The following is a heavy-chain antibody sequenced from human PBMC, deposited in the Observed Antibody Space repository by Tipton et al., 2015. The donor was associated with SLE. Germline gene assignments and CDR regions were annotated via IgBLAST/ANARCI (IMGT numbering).Heavy chain of an antibody. J-gene: IGHJ4*02. CDR1: GGSISSSSYY. D-gene: IGHD3-22*01. CDR2: IYTSGST. CDR3: ASAYYDSSGYYGDY. V-gene: IGHV4-61*02. Sequence: TLSLTCTVSGGSISSSSYYWSWIRQPAGKGLEWIGRIYTSGSTNYNPSLKSRVTMSVDTSKNQFSLKLSSVTAADTAVYHCASAYYDSSGYYGDYWGQGTLVTVSS.